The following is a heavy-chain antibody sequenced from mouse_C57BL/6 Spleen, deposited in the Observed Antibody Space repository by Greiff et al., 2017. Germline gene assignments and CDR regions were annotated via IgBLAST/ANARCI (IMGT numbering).Heavy chain of an antibody. Sequence: EVQLLQSGGGLVQPGGSVKLSCAASGFTFSDSYMYWVRQTPEKRLEWVAYISNGGGGTYYPDTVKGRFTISRDNAKNTLYLQMSRLKSEDTAMYDGARQGGLRPWFAYWGQGTLVTVSA. D-gene: IGHD2-4*01. CDR3: ARQGGLRPWFAY. V-gene: IGHV5-12*01. CDR1: GFTFSDSY. CDR2: ISNGGGGT. J-gene: IGHJ3*01.